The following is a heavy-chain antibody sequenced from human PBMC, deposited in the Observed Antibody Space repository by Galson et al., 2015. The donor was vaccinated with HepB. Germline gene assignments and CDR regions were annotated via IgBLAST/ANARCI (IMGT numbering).Heavy chain of an antibody. Sequence: SETLSLTCTVSGGSISSSNWWSWVRQSPGKGLEWIGEIYHSGSTNYNPSLKGRVTISVGRSKNQFSLKLSSVTAVDTAVYYCARDIVLMVYVPGTTGDSGFDPWGQGTLVTVSS. CDR1: GGSISSSNW. V-gene: IGHV4-4*02. CDR2: IYHSGST. D-gene: IGHD2-8*01. J-gene: IGHJ5*02. CDR3: ARDIVLMVYVPGTTGDSGFDP.